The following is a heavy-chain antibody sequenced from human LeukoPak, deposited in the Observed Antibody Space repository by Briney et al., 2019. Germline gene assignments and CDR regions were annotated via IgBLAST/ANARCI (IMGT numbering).Heavy chain of an antibody. Sequence: GGSLRLSCAASGFTFSSYGMHWVRQAPGKGLEWVAVISYDGSNKYYADSVKGRFTISRDNSENTLYLQMNSLRAEDTAVYYCAKDRVVATAYEFDYRGQGTLVTVSS. J-gene: IGHJ4*02. CDR2: ISYDGSNK. CDR1: GFTFSSYG. CDR3: AKDRVVATAYEFDY. V-gene: IGHV3-30*18. D-gene: IGHD5-12*01.